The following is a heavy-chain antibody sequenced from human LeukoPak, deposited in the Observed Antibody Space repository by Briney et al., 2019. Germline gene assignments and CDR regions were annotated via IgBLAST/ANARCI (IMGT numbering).Heavy chain of an antibody. J-gene: IGHJ3*02. CDR2: IKQDGSEK. D-gene: IGHD1-20*01. V-gene: IGHV3-7*01. Sequence: GGSLRLSCAASGFTFSSYWMSWVRQAPGKGLEWVANIKQDGSEKYYVDSVKGRFTISRDNAKKSLYLQMNSLRAEDTAVYCARDDYNWNVDAFRIWGQGTMVTVSS. CDR3: ARDDYNWNVDAFRI. CDR1: GFTFSSYW.